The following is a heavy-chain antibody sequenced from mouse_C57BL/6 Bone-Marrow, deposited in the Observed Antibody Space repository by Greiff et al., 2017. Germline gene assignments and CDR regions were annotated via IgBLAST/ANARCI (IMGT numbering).Heavy chain of an antibody. CDR1: GYTFTDYY. J-gene: IGHJ2*01. V-gene: IGHV1-26*01. CDR3: ANIYYSNYVGSFFDY. Sequence: EVKLVESGPELVKPGASVKISCKASGYTFTDYYMNWVKQSHGKSLEWIGDINPNNGGTSYNQKFKGKATLTVDKSSSTAYMELRSLTSEDSAVYYCANIYYSNYVGSFFDYWGQGTTLTVSS. CDR2: INPNNGGT. D-gene: IGHD2-5*01.